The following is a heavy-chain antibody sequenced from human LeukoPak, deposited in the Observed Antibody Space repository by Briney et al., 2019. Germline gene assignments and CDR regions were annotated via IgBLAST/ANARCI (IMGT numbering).Heavy chain of an antibody. D-gene: IGHD2-2*02. CDR3: ASGGYCSSTSCYMDY. CDR1: GYTFTRYP. J-gene: IGHJ4*02. V-gene: IGHV7-4-1*02. Sequence: ASVKVSCKASGYTFTRYPINWVRQAPGQGLEWMGWINTNTGNPTFAQGFTGRFVFSLDTSVSTAYLQISSLKAEDTAVYYCASGGYCSSTSCYMDYWGQGTLVTVSS. CDR2: INTNTGNP.